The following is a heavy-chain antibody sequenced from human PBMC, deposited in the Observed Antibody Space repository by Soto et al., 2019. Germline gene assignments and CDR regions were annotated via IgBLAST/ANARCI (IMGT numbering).Heavy chain of an antibody. V-gene: IGHV3-7*01. CDR1: GFTFRNYW. CDR2: IKQDGSER. CDR3: ARDGGYEYVWGNSYNDY. D-gene: IGHD3-16*01. J-gene: IGHJ4*02. Sequence: PGGSLRLSCAASGFTFRNYWMNWVRQAPGKGLEWVANIKQDGSERDYVDSVKGRFTISRDNAENSLYLQMNGLRAEDTAVYYCARDGGYEYVWGNSYNDYWGLGTLLTGSS.